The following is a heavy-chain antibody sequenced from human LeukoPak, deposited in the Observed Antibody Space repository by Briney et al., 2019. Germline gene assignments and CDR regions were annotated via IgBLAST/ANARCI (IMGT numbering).Heavy chain of an antibody. Sequence: GGSLRLSCAASGFTSSSYALNWVRQAPGKGLEWVATVSGSGDRMYHADSVKGRFTISRDNSKNTIYLQMNSLRVEDTALYYCAKAAAAPGFDFWGQGTLVTVSS. CDR3: AKAAAAPGFDF. D-gene: IGHD6-13*01. CDR1: GFTSSSYA. CDR2: VSGSGDRM. J-gene: IGHJ4*02. V-gene: IGHV3-23*01.